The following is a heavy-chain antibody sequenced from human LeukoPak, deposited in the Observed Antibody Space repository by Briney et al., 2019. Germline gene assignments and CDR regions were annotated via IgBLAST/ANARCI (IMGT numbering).Heavy chain of an antibody. CDR3: ARDLARRLGYCSSTSCPRAPRNYYGMDV. V-gene: IGHV3-21*01. Sequence: GGSLRLSCAASGFTFSSYSMNWVRQAPGKGLEWVSSISSSSSYIYYADSVKGRFTISRDNAKNSLYLQMNSLRAEDTAVYYCARDLARRLGYCSSTSCPRAPRNYYGMDVWGQGTTVIVSS. J-gene: IGHJ6*02. CDR2: ISSSSSYI. CDR1: GFTFSSYS. D-gene: IGHD2-2*01.